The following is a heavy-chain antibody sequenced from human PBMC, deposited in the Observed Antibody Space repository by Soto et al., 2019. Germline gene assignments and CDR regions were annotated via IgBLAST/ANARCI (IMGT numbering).Heavy chain of an antibody. D-gene: IGHD4-17*01. J-gene: IGHJ3*02. Sequence: EVQLVESGGGLVKPGGSLRLSCAASGFTFSSYSMNWVRQAPGKGLEWVSSISSSSSYIYYADSVKGRFTISRDNAKNSLYLQMNSLRAEDTAVYYCAIDRYHYGESAFDIWCQGTMVTVSS. V-gene: IGHV3-21*01. CDR3: AIDRYHYGESAFDI. CDR1: GFTFSSYS. CDR2: ISSSSSYI.